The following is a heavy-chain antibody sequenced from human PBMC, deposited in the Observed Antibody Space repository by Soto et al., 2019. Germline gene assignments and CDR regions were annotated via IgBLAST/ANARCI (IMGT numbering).Heavy chain of an antibody. Sequence: PSETLSLTCTVYGGSISRSSYYWGWIRQPPGKGLEWIGSIYYSGSTYYNPSLKSRVTISVDTSKNQFSLKLSSVTAADTAVYYCARGRRRQLLWGGDYGMDVWGQGTTVTVSS. V-gene: IGHV4-39*07. CDR3: ARGRRRQLLWGGDYGMDV. J-gene: IGHJ6*02. D-gene: IGHD2-2*01. CDR1: GGSISRSSYY. CDR2: IYYSGST.